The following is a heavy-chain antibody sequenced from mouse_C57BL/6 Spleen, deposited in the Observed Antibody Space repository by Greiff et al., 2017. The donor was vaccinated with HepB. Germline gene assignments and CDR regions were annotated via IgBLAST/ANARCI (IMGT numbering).Heavy chain of an antibody. Sequence: VQLKESGAELVRPGTSVKVSCKASGYAFTNYLIEWVKQRPGQGLEWIGVINPGSGGTNYNEKFKGKATLTADKSSSTAYMQLSSLTSEDSAVYFCARLDDYDGVPYWGQGTTLTVSS. D-gene: IGHD2-4*01. J-gene: IGHJ2*01. CDR2: INPGSGGT. CDR1: GYAFTNYL. CDR3: ARLDDYDGVPY. V-gene: IGHV1-54*01.